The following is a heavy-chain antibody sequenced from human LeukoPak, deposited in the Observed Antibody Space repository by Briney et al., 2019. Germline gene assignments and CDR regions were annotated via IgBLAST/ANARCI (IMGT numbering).Heavy chain of an antibody. V-gene: IGHV4-39*07. CDR2: VNHRGTA. CDR1: GGSISSSSYY. Sequence: PSETLSLTCTVSGGSISSSSYYWGWIRQPPGKGLEWIGEVNHRGTANYNPSLRRRATISVDTSKNQFSLRLTSVTAADTAVYFCARYSNRDLNYYFMDVWGNGTTVTISS. J-gene: IGHJ6*03. CDR3: ARYSNRDLNYYFMDV. D-gene: IGHD2-21*01.